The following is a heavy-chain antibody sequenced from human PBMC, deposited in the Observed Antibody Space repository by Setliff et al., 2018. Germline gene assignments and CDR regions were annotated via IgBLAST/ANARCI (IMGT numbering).Heavy chain of an antibody. CDR1: GFSLSTSGVG. CDR3: AYRRGCCFTTTCWNFDS. V-gene: IGHV2-5*02. CDR2: IFWDDEK. D-gene: IGHD2-2*01. Sequence: SGPTLVNPTQTLTMTCTVSGFSLSTSGVGVGWIRQPPGKALEWLAMIFWDDEKLYRPSLKNRLTITKDSLKRQVVLTLTNVDPMDTATYYCAYRRGCCFTTTCWNFDSWGPGALVTVSS. J-gene: IGHJ4*02.